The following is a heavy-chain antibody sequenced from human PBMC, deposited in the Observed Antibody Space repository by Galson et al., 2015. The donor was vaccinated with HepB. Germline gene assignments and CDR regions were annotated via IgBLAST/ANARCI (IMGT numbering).Heavy chain of an antibody. Sequence: SLRLSCAASGFTFSSSWMSWVRQAPGMGLEWVANIKQDGSEKYYVDSVKGRFTISRDNAKNSLYLQMNSLRAEDTAVYYCARDPLNYDSSGYSPTDYDYGVDVWGQGTTVTVSS. CDR1: GFTFSSSW. CDR2: IKQDGSEK. J-gene: IGHJ6*02. D-gene: IGHD3-22*01. CDR3: ARDPLNYDSSGYSPTDYDYGVDV. V-gene: IGHV3-7*03.